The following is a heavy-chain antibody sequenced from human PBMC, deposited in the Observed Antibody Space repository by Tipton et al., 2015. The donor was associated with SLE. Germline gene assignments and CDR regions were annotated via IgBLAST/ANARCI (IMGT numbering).Heavy chain of an antibody. D-gene: IGHD3-3*01. V-gene: IGHV4-59*11. J-gene: IGHJ4*02. CDR2: VFYSGSS. CDR3: ARVRATRENSDFWSGYFFDY. CDR1: GVSISDHY. Sequence: TLSLTCTVSGVSISDHYWTWIRQPPGKGLQWLAYVFYSGSSSFNRAHYNPSLMSRVTISVDSSKNQFSLSLSSVNAADTAVYYCARVRATRENSDFWSGYFFDYWGQGTLVTVSS.